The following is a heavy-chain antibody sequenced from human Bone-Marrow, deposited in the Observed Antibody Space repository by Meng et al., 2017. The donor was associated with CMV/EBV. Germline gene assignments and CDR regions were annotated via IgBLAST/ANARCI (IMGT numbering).Heavy chain of an antibody. CDR3: ARDSGCGGDCTTAVYGMDV. V-gene: IGHV4-61*01. Sequence: SETLSLTCTVSGDSVSSTSHYWTWIRQPPGRGLEWIGYIYYSGSTNYNPSLKSRVTISVDMSRNQFSLKLSSVTAADTAVYYCARDSGCGGDCTTAVYGMDVWGQGTMVTVSS. D-gene: IGHD2-21*01. CDR2: IYYSGST. CDR1: GDSVSSTSHY. J-gene: IGHJ6*02.